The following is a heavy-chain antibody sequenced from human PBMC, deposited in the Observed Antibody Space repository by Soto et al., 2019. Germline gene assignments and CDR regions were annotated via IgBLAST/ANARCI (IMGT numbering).Heavy chain of an antibody. CDR3: ARYRREAVAGYTLDN. V-gene: IGHV4-59*01. D-gene: IGHD6-13*01. J-gene: IGHJ4*02. CDR2: VYNSGST. CDR1: VGSTSSNY. Sequence: PSEALCLPCTVSVGSTSSNYWTWIRHPPVKGLEWIGYVYNSGSTNYNPSLKSRVTISEDTSKSQFSLKVNSMTAADTAVYYCARYRREAVAGYTLDNWGQGILVTVSS.